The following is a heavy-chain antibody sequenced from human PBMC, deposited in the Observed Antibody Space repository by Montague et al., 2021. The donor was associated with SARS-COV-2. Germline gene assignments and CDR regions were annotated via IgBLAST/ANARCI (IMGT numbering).Heavy chain of an antibody. V-gene: IGHV3-23*01. D-gene: IGHD6-6*01. CDR1: GFTFSTYA. Sequence: SLRLSCAASGFTFSTYAMTWARQAPGKGLEWVSSISGSGDRTYYADSVKGRFTISRDNSRDTVFLQMDSLRAGDTAVYYCVKWVEGSSELFDFWGQGTLVTVSS. J-gene: IGHJ4*02. CDR2: ISGSGDRT. CDR3: VKWVEGSSELFDF.